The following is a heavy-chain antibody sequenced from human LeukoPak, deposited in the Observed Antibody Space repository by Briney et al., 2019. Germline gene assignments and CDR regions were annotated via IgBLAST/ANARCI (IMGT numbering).Heavy chain of an antibody. Sequence: GGSLRLSCEGSAFIFSGHWMNWVRQAPGKGLEWVAVISYDGSNKYYADSVKGRFTISRDNSKNTLYLQMNSLRAEDTAVYYCARAHVGMGDAFDIWGQGTMVTVSS. J-gene: IGHJ3*02. CDR1: AFIFSGHW. CDR3: ARAHVGMGDAFDI. CDR2: ISYDGSNK. D-gene: IGHD1-26*01. V-gene: IGHV3-30*03.